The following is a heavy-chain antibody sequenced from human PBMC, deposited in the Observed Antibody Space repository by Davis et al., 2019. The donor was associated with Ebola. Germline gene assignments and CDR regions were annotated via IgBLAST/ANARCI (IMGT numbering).Heavy chain of an antibody. CDR1: GFTFSNAY. CDR3: AREMSGGYCTKGVCYIIGFDY. Sequence: PGGSLRLSCAASGFTFSNAYMNWVRQIPGKGLEWVAVIWNDGSDKYYADSVKGRFTISRDNSKNTLYLQMNSLRVEDTAVYYCAREMSGGYCTKGVCYIIGFDYWGQGTLVTVSS. V-gene: IGHV3-33*08. J-gene: IGHJ4*02. D-gene: IGHD2-8*01. CDR2: IWNDGSDK.